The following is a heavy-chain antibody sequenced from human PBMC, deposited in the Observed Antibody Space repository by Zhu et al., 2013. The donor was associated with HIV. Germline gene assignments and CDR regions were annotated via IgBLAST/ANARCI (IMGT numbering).Heavy chain of an antibody. CDR2: IIPIFGTA. D-gene: IGHD6-19*01. Sequence: VQLVQSGAEVKKPGSSVKVSCKASGGTFSSYAISWVRQAPGQGLEWMGGIIPIFGTANYAQKFQGRVTITADESTTTVYMELSSLRSDDTAAYYCARSSARGWYYFDYWGQGTLVTVSS. V-gene: IGHV1-69*01. CDR1: GGTFSSYA. CDR3: ARSSARGWYYFDY. J-gene: IGHJ4*02.